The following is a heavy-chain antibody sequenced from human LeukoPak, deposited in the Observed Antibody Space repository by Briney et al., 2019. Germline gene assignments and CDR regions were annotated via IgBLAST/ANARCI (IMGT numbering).Heavy chain of an antibody. V-gene: IGHV4-59*01. CDR3: ARDRSVWYSGTRGWFDP. D-gene: IGHD6-19*01. J-gene: IGHJ5*02. Sequence: SETLSLTCTVSGGSISSYYWSWLRQPPGKGLEWIGYIYYSGSTNYNPSLKSRVTISVDTSKNQFSLKLSSVTAADTAVYYCARDRSVWYSGTRGWFDPWGQGTLVTVSS. CDR2: IYYSGST. CDR1: GGSISSYY.